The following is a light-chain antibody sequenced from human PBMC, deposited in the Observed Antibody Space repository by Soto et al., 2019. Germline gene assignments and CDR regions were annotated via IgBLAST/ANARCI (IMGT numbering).Light chain of an antibody. CDR2: EVT. J-gene: IGLJ2*01. CDR1: SSDVGNYNF. V-gene: IGLV2-8*01. CDR3: SSYAGNNNLV. Sequence: QSVLTQPPSASGSPGQSVTISCTGTSSDVGNYNFVSWYQQHPGKAPKLMIYEVTKRPSGVPDRFYGSKSGNTASLTVSGLQAEDEADYYCSSYAGNNNLVFGGGTKVTVL.